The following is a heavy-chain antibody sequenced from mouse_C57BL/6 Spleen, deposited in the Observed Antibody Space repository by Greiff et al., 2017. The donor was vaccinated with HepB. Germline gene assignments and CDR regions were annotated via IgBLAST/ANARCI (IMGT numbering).Heavy chain of an antibody. CDR3: AREGGTSFAY. J-gene: IGHJ3*01. CDR1: GYTFTSYW. V-gene: IGHV1-50*01. D-gene: IGHD1-1*01. Sequence: QVQLQQPGAELVKPGASVKLSCKASGYTFTSYWMQWVKQRPGPGLEWIGEIDPSASYTNYNQTFKGKATLTVDTSSSTAYMQLRSLTSEDSAVYYCAREGGTSFAYGGQGALVTVSA. CDR2: IDPSASYT.